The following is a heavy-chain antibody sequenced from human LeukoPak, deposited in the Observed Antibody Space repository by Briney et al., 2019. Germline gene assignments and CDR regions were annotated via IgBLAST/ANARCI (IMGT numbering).Heavy chain of an antibody. V-gene: IGHV3-48*03. CDR3: ARISTNTWYNFDY. Sequence: GGSLRLSCVASGFSFNNHEMNWVRQAPGKGLEWVSYISSGGGSIYYADSVKGRFTISRDNAKYSLYLQMNSLRAEDTAVYYCARISTNTWYNFDYWGQGTLVTVYS. D-gene: IGHD2-2*01. CDR1: GFSFNNHE. CDR2: ISSGGGSI. J-gene: IGHJ4*02.